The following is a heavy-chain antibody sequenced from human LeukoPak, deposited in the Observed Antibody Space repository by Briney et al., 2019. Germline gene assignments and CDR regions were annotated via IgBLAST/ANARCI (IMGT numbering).Heavy chain of an antibody. CDR1: GFTFSSYS. V-gene: IGHV3-23*01. D-gene: IGHD6-13*01. CDR3: AKTPSYSSSWRFDY. CDR2: ISGSGGST. Sequence: GGSLRLSCAASGFTFSSYSMNWVRQALGKGLEWVSAISGSGGSTYYADSVKGRFTISRDNSKNTLYLQMNSLRAEDTAVYYCAKTPSYSSSWRFDYWGQGTLVTVSS. J-gene: IGHJ4*02.